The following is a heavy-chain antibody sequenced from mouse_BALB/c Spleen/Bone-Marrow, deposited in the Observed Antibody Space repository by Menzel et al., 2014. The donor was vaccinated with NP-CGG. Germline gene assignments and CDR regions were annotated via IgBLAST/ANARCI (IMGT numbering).Heavy chain of an antibody. V-gene: IGHV14-3*02. CDR1: GFNIKDTY. D-gene: IGHD2-14*01. CDR2: IDPANGNT. J-gene: IGHJ1*01. Sequence: VQLQQSGAELVKPGASVKLSCTASGFNIKDTYMHWVKQRPEQGLEWIGRIDPANGNTKYDPKFQGKATITADTSSNTAYLQHSSLTSEDTAVYYCANYRYGWYFDVWGAGTTVTVSS. CDR3: ANYRYGWYFDV.